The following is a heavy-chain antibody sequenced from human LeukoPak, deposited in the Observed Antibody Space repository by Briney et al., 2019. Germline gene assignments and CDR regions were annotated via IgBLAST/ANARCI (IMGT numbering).Heavy chain of an antibody. Sequence: ASVKVSCKASGGTFSSYAISWVRQAPGQGLEWMGWINTNTGNPTYAQGFTGRFVFSLDTSVSTAYLQISSLKAEDTAVYYCARDPKYYDFWSGVTYYYYGMDVWGQGTTVTVSS. V-gene: IGHV7-4-1*02. J-gene: IGHJ6*02. CDR2: INTNTGNP. D-gene: IGHD3-3*01. CDR1: GGTFSSYA. CDR3: ARDPKYYDFWSGVTYYYYGMDV.